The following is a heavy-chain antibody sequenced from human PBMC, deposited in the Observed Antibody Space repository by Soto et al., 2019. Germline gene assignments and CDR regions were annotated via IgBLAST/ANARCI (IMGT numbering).Heavy chain of an antibody. D-gene: IGHD1-26*01. CDR2: ISVSGNSA. Sequence: EVQLLESGGGLLQPGGSLRLSCAASGFTFSNYAMNWVRQAPGKGLEWVSTISVSGNSAYYADSVKGRFTISRDNSKNTMYLQLNSLRAEDTAIYYCAKGAVSTTYPYDFDYWGQGTLVTVSS. V-gene: IGHV3-23*01. CDR3: AKGAVSTTYPYDFDY. J-gene: IGHJ4*02. CDR1: GFTFSNYA.